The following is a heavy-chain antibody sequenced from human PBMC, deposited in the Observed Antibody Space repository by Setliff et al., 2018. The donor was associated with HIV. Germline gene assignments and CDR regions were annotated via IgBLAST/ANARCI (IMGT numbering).Heavy chain of an antibody. D-gene: IGHD2-8*01. Sequence: EASVKVSCKASGGTFSNYAFSWVRQAPGQGLEWMGGLIPIVDITKSTQKFRDRVTFTADESTKTAQMELSGLTFEDTAVYYCAKGPNFEDAFDIWGQGTGVTVSS. V-gene: IGHV1-69*10. J-gene: IGHJ3*02. CDR3: AKGPNFEDAFDI. CDR1: GGTFSNYA. CDR2: LIPIVDIT.